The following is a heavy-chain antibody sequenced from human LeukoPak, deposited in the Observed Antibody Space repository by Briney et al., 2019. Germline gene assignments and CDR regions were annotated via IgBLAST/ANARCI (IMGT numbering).Heavy chain of an antibody. CDR1: GYSFTSYW. Sequence: GESLKISCKGSGYSFTSYWIGWVRQMPGKGLEWMGIIYPGDSDTRYSPSFQGQVTISADKSISTAYVQWSSLKAADTAMYYSARHQGPAVPRTTAFDIWGQRPMVTAS. D-gene: IGHD1-1*01. CDR3: ARHQGPAVPRTTAFDI. V-gene: IGHV5-51*01. J-gene: IGHJ3*02. CDR2: IYPGDSDT.